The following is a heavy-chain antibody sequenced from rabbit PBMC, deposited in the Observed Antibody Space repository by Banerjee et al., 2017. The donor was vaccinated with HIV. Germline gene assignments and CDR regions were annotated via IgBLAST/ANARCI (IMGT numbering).Heavy chain of an antibody. CDR2: IYAGSSDST. J-gene: IGHJ4*01. V-gene: IGHV1S45*01. CDR1: GFTISSTYW. D-gene: IGHD8-1*01. CDR3: ARKGGSNYYEPFDL. Sequence: QQQLEESGGGLVKPGGTLTLTCKASGFTISSTYWICWVRQAPGKGLEWIACIYAGSSDSTFYASWAKGRFTISKTSSTTVTLQMTSLTAADTATYFCARKGGSNYYEPFDLWGPGTLVTVS.